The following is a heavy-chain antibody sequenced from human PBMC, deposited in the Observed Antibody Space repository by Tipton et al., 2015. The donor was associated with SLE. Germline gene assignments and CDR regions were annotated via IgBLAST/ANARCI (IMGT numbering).Heavy chain of an antibody. Sequence: TLSLTCTVSGASIRGYYWSWIRQPPGKGLEWIGYISYSGATSYNPSLQSRVTISVDTSKNQFSLKLSSVTAADTAVYYCARGWGYDSLYYYYGMDVWGQGTTVTVSS. J-gene: IGHJ6*02. CDR3: ARGWGYDSLYYYYGMDV. V-gene: IGHV4-59*01. CDR1: GASIRGYY. D-gene: IGHD5-12*01. CDR2: ISYSGAT.